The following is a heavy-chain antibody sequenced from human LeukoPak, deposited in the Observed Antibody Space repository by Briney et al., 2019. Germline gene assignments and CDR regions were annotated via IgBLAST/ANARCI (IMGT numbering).Heavy chain of an antibody. Sequence: GGSLRLSCAASGLSFNRYTMNWVRQAPGKGLEWVANIKQDGIEKYYVDSVKGRFTISRDSAKNSLSLQMNSLRAEDTAVYYCVRERYSSGWYPFWDYWGQGTLVTVSS. V-gene: IGHV3-7*01. J-gene: IGHJ4*02. CDR1: GLSFNRYT. D-gene: IGHD6-19*01. CDR3: VRERYSSGWYPFWDY. CDR2: IKQDGIEK.